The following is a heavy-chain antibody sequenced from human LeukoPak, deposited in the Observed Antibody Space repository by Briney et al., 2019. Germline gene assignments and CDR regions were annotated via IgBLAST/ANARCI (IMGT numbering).Heavy chain of an antibody. Sequence: PSETLSLTCTVSGGSISSGDYYWSWIRQPPGKGLEWIGYIYYSGSTYYNPSLKSRVTISVDTSKNQFSLKLSSVTAADTAVYYCAREGYCSSTSCYPYYYYYMDVWGKGTTVTVSS. CDR1: GGSISSGDYY. D-gene: IGHD2-2*01. V-gene: IGHV4-30-4*08. CDR2: IYYSGST. J-gene: IGHJ6*03. CDR3: AREGYCSSTSCYPYYYYYMDV.